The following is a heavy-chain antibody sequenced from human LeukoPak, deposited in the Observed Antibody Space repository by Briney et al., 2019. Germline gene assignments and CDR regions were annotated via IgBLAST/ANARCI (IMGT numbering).Heavy chain of an antibody. D-gene: IGHD1-26*01. Sequence: ASVKVSCKASGYTFTGYYIHWVRQAPGQGLEWMGWMNPNSGGTKYAQEFQGRVTMTSDTSISTGYMELSRLRSDDTAVYYCARAREDAFDIWGQGTMVTVSS. CDR3: ARAREDAFDI. J-gene: IGHJ3*02. CDR1: GYTFTGYY. CDR2: MNPNSGGT. V-gene: IGHV1-2*02.